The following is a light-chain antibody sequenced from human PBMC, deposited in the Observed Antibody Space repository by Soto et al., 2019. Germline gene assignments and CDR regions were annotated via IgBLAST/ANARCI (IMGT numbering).Light chain of an antibody. CDR1: QSIGNY. CDR2: ATS. J-gene: IGKJ3*01. Sequence: EVVLTQSPATLSLSPGEGATLSCRASQSIGNYLAWYQQKPGQAPRLLIYATSNRATGIPARFSGSGSGTDFTLTISSLEPEDFAVYYCQHYNSYPITFGPGTKVDIK. V-gene: IGKV3-11*01. CDR3: QHYNSYPIT.